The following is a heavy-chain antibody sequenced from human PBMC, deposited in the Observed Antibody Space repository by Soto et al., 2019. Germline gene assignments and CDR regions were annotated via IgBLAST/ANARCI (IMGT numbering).Heavy chain of an antibody. J-gene: IGHJ4*02. CDR2: ISSSNSHT. CDR1: GFTFSDYY. V-gene: IGHV3-11*05. D-gene: IGHD6-13*01. Sequence: QVQLVESGGGLVKPGGSLRLSCAVSGFTFSDYYMTWIRQAPGKGLEWVSYISSSNSHTNYADSVKGRITISRDNAKNSLFLQMNSLRAEDTAVYYCARGRGAAADYFDFWGQGTLVTVSS. CDR3: ARGRGAAADYFDF.